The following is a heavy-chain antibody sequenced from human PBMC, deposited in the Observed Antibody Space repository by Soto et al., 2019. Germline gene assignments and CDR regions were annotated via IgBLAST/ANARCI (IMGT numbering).Heavy chain of an antibody. Sequence: QVQLLQSGPEVKKPGASLKISCKAFGYTFTAYGISWVRQAPGQAPEWMGWISDYTGVTKYAQKFQGRVTLTTDASTRTAYMELRSLTSDDTAMYYCAREGWHNWGQGTLVTASS. CDR2: ISDYTGVT. CDR1: GYTFTAYG. J-gene: IGHJ4*02. D-gene: IGHD6-19*01. V-gene: IGHV1-18*01. CDR3: AREGWHN.